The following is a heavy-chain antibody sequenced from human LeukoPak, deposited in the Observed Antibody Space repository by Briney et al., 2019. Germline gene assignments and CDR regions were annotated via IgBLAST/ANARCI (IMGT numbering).Heavy chain of an antibody. V-gene: IGHV3-23*01. Sequence: GGSLRLSCAASGFTFTSYSMSWVRQAPGKGLEWVSGTSDRGDYTYYADSVKGRFTISRDNSKNTVYLQMSSLRAEDTAMYYCARAFGCSGTSCHARWGYYYYAMDVWGQGTTVTVSS. CDR3: ARAFGCSGTSCHARWGYYYYAMDV. D-gene: IGHD2-2*01. CDR2: TSDRGDYT. CDR1: GFTFTSYS. J-gene: IGHJ6*02.